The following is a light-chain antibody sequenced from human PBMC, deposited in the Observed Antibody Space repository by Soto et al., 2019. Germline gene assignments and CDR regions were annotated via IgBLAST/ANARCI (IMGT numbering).Light chain of an antibody. CDR2: LNSDGSH. Sequence: QLALTQSPSASASLGASVKLTCTLSSGHSSYAIAWHQQQPEKGPRYLMKLNSDGSHSKGDGIPDRFSGSSSGAERYLTISSLQSEDEADYYCQTWGTGISVFGTGTKLTVL. CDR1: SGHSSYA. V-gene: IGLV4-69*01. J-gene: IGLJ1*01. CDR3: QTWGTGISV.